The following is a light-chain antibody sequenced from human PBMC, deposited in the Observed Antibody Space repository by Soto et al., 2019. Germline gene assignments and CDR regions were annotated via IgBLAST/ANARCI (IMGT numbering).Light chain of an antibody. V-gene: IGKV1-39*01. Sequence: DIQVTQSPSSLPAPVGDRVTITCRASQRVSNYLNWYQHEPGKPPKLLIYAASSLQRGVPPRFSGSGSGTDFTLTISSLQPEDFATYYCQQSYDYPYTFGQGTKVDIK. CDR1: QRVSNY. CDR2: AAS. CDR3: QQSYDYPYT. J-gene: IGKJ2*01.